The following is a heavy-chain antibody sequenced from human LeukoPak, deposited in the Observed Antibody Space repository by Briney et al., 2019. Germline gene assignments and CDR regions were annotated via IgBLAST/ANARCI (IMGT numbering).Heavy chain of an antibody. Sequence: GGSLRLSCAASGFTFSTYWMHGVRQAPGKGRVWVSRINSDGSSTNYADSVKGRFTISRDNAKNTLFLQMNSLRAEDTAVYYCARIPYSSGAIDYWGQGTLVTVSS. D-gene: IGHD6-19*01. CDR3: ARIPYSSGAIDY. CDR2: INSDGSST. V-gene: IGHV3-74*01. J-gene: IGHJ4*02. CDR1: GFTFSTYW.